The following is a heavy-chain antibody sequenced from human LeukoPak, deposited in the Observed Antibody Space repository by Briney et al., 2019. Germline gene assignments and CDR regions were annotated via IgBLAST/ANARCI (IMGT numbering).Heavy chain of an antibody. CDR2: IWYDGSNK. D-gene: IGHD3-10*01. CDR3: AKGTKGSGRGYMDV. J-gene: IGHJ6*03. V-gene: IGHV3-33*06. CDR1: GFTFSSYG. Sequence: PGGSLRLSCAASGFTFSSYGMHWVRQAPGKGLEWVAVIWYDGSNKYYADSVKGRFTISRDNSENTLYLQMNSLRAEDTAVYYCAKGTKGSGRGYMDVWGKGTTVTVSS.